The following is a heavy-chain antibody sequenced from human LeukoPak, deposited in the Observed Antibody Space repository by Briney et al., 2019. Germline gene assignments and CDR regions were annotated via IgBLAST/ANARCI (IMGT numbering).Heavy chain of an antibody. CDR1: GGSISSHY. CDR2: IFYTGRT. Sequence: SETLSLTCSVSGGSISSHYWSWIRQPPGKGLEWIGFIFYTGRTNYNPSLKSRVTISVDTSKTQFSLKLSSVTAADTAVYYCARGYDSDDYSTYYFDYWGQGTLVTVSS. J-gene: IGHJ4*02. CDR3: ARGYDSDDYSTYYFDY. D-gene: IGHD3-22*01. V-gene: IGHV4-59*11.